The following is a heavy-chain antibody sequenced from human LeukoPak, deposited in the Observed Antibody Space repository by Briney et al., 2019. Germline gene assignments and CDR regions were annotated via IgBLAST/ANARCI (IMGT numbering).Heavy chain of an antibody. V-gene: IGHV1-2*06. D-gene: IGHD3-10*01. CDR2: INPNSGGT. Sequence: GASVKVSCKASGYTFTGYYMHWVRQAPGQGLEWMGRINPNSGGTNYAQKFQGRVTMTRDTSISTAYMELSRLRSDDTAVYYCASWPSYYGSGSYYNVRNDYWGQGTLVTVSS. CDR3: ASWPSYYGSGSYYNVRNDY. CDR1: GYTFTGYY. J-gene: IGHJ4*02.